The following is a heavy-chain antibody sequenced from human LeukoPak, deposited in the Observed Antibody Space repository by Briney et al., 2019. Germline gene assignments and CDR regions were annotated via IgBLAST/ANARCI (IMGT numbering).Heavy chain of an antibody. CDR1: GGTFSSYA. J-gene: IGHJ4*02. CDR2: IIPIFGTA. D-gene: IGHD5-18*01. Sequence: GASVKVSCKASGGTFSSYAISWVRQAPGQGLEWMGGIIPIFGTANYAQKFQGRVTITADESTSTAYMELSSLRSEDTAVYYCARWAEDTAKNGFDYWGQGTLVTVSS. V-gene: IGHV1-69*13. CDR3: ARWAEDTAKNGFDY.